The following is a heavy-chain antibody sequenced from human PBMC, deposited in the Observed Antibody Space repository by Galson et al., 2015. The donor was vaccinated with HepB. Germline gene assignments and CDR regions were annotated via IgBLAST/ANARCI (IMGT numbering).Heavy chain of an antibody. D-gene: IGHD5-12*01. CDR2: IRYDGSNK. V-gene: IGHV3-30*02. Sequence: SLRLSCAASGFTFSSSGMHWVRQAPGKGLEWVAFIRYDGSNKYYADSVKGRFTISRDNSKNTLYLQMNSLRAEDTAVYYCAKDRYSGYVMDYWGQGTLVTVSS. J-gene: IGHJ4*02. CDR3: AKDRYSGYVMDY. CDR1: GFTFSSSG.